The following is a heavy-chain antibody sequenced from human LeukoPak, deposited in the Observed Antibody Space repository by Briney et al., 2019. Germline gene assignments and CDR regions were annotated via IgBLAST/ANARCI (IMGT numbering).Heavy chain of an antibody. J-gene: IGHJ5*02. CDR3: ALHHGSYYLGRWFDP. CDR1: VFTLSSYA. D-gene: IGHD1-26*01. V-gene: IGHV3-23*01. Sequence: GGSLRLSCAASVFTLSSYAMSWGRQAPGKGLELVSAISGSGDSTYYADSVKGRFTISRDNSHKRLYLQMNSLSADTTAVSYCALHHGSYYLGRWFDPWGQGILVTVSS. CDR2: ISGSGDST.